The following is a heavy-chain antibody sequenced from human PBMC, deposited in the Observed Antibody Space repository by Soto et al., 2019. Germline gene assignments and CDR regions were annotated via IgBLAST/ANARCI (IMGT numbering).Heavy chain of an antibody. CDR2: MNPNSGNT. V-gene: IGHV1-8*01. CDR1: GYTFTSYD. CDR3: ARWPDGYYYYGMDV. Sequence: QVQLAQSGAEVKKPGASVKVSCKASGYTFTSYDINWVRQATGQGLEWMGWMNPNSGNTGYAQKFQGRVTMSRNTSVSTSYMELSSLRSEDMGVYYCARWPDGYYYYGMDVWGQGTTVTVSS. J-gene: IGHJ6*02.